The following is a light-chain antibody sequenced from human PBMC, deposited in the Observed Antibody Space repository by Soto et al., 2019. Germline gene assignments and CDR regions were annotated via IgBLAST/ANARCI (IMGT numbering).Light chain of an antibody. CDR1: QSVSRW. V-gene: IGKV1-5*03. Sequence: DVQMTQSPSTLSASVGDRVTITCRASQSVSRWLAWYKQKPGEAPKLLIYKASNLESGVSSRFSGSGSGTEFTLTISSLQPDDSATYYCQQYNSYPLTFGGGTKVDI. CDR2: KAS. J-gene: IGKJ4*01. CDR3: QQYNSYPLT.